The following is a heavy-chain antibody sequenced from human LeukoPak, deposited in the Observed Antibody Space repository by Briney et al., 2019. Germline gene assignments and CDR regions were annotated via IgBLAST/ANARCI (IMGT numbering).Heavy chain of an antibody. Sequence: ASVKVSCKASGYTFSDYYIHWFRQAPGQGPEWMGWINSNSGGTNYAQNFQGRVTMTRDTSISTAYMELSRLRSDDTAVYYCARDVAVAHTEAFDIWGQGTVVTVSA. CDR3: ARDVAVAHTEAFDI. CDR2: INSNSGGT. D-gene: IGHD6-13*01. V-gene: IGHV1-2*02. J-gene: IGHJ3*02. CDR1: GYTFSDYY.